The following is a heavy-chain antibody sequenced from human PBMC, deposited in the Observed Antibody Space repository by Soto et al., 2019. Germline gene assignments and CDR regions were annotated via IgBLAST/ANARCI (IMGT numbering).Heavy chain of an antibody. J-gene: IGHJ5*02. V-gene: IGHV4-31*03. CDR2: FYSSGSI. CDR3: ARMYSSGSGWFHP. CDR1: GYSITAGGYY. D-gene: IGHD6-19*01. Sequence: SETLFLTCFVSGYSITAGGYYWSCIRHHPGKGLEWIGSFYSSGSIIYNPSLRSRVSISGDTSSNQFSMSLTSVTAADTARYYCARMYSSGSGWFHPWGQGTLVTVSS.